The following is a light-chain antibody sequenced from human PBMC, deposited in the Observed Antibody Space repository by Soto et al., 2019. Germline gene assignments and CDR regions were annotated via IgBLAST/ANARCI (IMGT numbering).Light chain of an antibody. CDR2: RNN. CDR3: AAWDDSLRGVG. Sequence: QSVLTQPPSASGTPGQRVTISCSGSSSNIGSNYVYWYQQLPGTAPKLLIYRNNQRPSGVPDRFSGSKSGTSASLAISELRSEDEADYYCAAWDDSLRGVGFGGGTKLTVL. J-gene: IGLJ2*01. V-gene: IGLV1-47*01. CDR1: SSNIGSNY.